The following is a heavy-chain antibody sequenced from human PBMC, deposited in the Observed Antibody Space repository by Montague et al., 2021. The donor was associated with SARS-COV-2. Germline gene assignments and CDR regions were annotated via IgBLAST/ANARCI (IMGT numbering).Heavy chain of an antibody. Sequence: SLRLSCAASGFTVGCNFMSWVRQAPGKGLEWVSFVDTSGRTNHANSVKGRFTTSRDNSQNTLFLQMNSLRVEDTAVYYCVTGVFSDWYGGFESWGQGTRVTVSS. CDR1: GFTVGCNF. CDR2: VDTSGRT. V-gene: IGHV3-66*01. D-gene: IGHD3-9*01. CDR3: VTGVFSDWYGGFES. J-gene: IGHJ4*02.